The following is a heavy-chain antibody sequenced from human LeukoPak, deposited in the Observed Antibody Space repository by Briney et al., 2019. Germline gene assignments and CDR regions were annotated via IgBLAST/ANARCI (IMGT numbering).Heavy chain of an antibody. J-gene: IGHJ4*02. CDR2: INHSGST. CDR1: GGSFSGYY. D-gene: IGHD2-15*01. V-gene: IGHV4-34*01. Sequence: SETLSLTCAVYGGSFSGYYWSWIRQPPGKGLEWIGEINHSGSTNYNPSLKSRVTKSVDTSKNQFSLKLSSVTAADTAVYYCARRSSDSFDYWGQGTLVTVSS. CDR3: ARRSSDSFDY.